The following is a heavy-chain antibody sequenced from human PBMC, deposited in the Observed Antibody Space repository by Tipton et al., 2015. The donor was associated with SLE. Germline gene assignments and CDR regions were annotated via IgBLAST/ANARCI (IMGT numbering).Heavy chain of an antibody. J-gene: IGHJ3*02. Sequence: TLSLTCTVSGGSISSGGYYWSWIRQLPGKGLEWIGYIYYSGNTYYNPSLKSRVTISIDTSKNQFSLKLSSVTAADTAVYYCARVIPDYELDAFDIWGQGTMVTVSS. V-gene: IGHV4-30-4*08. CDR2: IYYSGNT. CDR1: GGSISSGGYY. D-gene: IGHD4-17*01. CDR3: ARVIPDYELDAFDI.